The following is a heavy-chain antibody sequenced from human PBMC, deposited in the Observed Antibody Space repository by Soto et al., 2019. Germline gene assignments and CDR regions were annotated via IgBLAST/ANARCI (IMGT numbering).Heavy chain of an antibody. Sequence: QVQLVQSGAEVKKPGASVKVSCKASGYTFTSYGISWVRQAPGQGLEWMGWISAYNGNTNYAQKLQGRVTMTTDTSTSTAYMELRSQRSDDTAVYYCARDQDRKTGTTTWAFDYWGQGTLVTVSS. CDR1: GYTFTSYG. CDR3: ARDQDRKTGTTTWAFDY. CDR2: ISAYNGNT. D-gene: IGHD1-7*01. V-gene: IGHV1-18*01. J-gene: IGHJ4*02.